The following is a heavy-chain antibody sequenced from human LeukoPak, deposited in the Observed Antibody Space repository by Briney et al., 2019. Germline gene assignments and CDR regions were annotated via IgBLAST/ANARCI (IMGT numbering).Heavy chain of an antibody. V-gene: IGHV4-59*11. CDR2: IYYSGST. D-gene: IGHD3-3*01. J-gene: IGHJ3*02. CDR1: GGSISSHY. CDR3: ARISPFLELFSDGAFDI. Sequence: PSETLSLTCTVSGGSISSHYWSWIRQPPGKGLEWIGYIYYSGSTDYNPSLKSRVTMSVDTSKNQFSLKLSSVTAADTAVYYCARISPFLELFSDGAFDIWGQGTMVTVSS.